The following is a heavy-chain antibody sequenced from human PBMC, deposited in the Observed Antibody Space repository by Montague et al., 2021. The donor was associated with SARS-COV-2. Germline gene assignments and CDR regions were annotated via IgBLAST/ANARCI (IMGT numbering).Heavy chain of an antibody. CDR3: AGDVSGSYYNGWLDP. CDR2: IYYSGST. D-gene: IGHD3-10*01. J-gene: IGHJ5*02. CDR1: GGSISSYY. V-gene: IGHV4-59*01. Sequence: SETLSLTCTVSGGSISSYYWSWIRQPPGKGLEWIGNIYYSGSTXXXPSXXXRVPISVDTSKNQFSLTLSSVTAADTAVSYCAGDVSGSYYNGWLDPWGQGTLVTVSS.